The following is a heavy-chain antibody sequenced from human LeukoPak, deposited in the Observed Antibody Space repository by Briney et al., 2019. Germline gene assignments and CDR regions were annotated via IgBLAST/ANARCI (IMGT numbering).Heavy chain of an antibody. CDR1: EFTSSKFG. CDR2: ISGSGSPI. Sequence: GGSLRLSCAVSEFTSSKFGMNWVRQAPGKGLEWVSYISGSGSPIHYADSVKGRFTISRDNAKSSLYLQMNSLRVEDTAVYYCARDPMSAPIDYWGQGTLVTVSS. V-gene: IGHV3-48*01. CDR3: ARDPMSAPIDY. D-gene: IGHD6-13*01. J-gene: IGHJ4*02.